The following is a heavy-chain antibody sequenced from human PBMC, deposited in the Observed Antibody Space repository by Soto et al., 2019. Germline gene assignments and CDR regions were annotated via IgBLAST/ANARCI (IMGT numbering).Heavy chain of an antibody. CDR2: ISGSGGST. CDR1: GFTFSSYA. V-gene: IGHV3-23*01. CDR3: AKDSLWRIRPPWYFHY. D-gene: IGHD3-10*01. J-gene: IGHJ4*02. Sequence: GGSLRLSCAASGFTFSSYAMRWVRQAPGKGLEWVSAISGSGGSTYYADSVKGRFTISRDNSKNTLYLQMNSLRAGDTAVDYGAKDSLWRIRPPWYFHYWGPGTLVTVPS.